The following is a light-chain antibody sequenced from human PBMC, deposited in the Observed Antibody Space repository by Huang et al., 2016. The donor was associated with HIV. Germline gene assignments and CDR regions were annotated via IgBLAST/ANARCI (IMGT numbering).Light chain of an antibody. Sequence: EIVMTQSPDTLSVSPGERVSLSCRASQSITHSLAGYQQKPGQPPRLLFYDASTRAPGVSARFRGSGSGTDFTLTISSLQSEDVAIYYCQQYSNWPRGTFGQGTRVQVK. CDR3: QQYSNWPRGT. V-gene: IGKV3-15*01. CDR2: DAS. J-gene: IGKJ1*01. CDR1: QSITHS.